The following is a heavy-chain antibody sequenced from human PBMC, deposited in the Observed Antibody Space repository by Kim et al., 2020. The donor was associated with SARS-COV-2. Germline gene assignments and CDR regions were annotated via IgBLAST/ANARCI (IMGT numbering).Heavy chain of an antibody. D-gene: IGHD3-10*01. V-gene: IGHV1-18*01. CDR3: ARVRVLWFGHTWVDY. Sequence: QKLQGRVTMTTDTSTSTAYMELRSLRSDDTAVYYCARVRVLWFGHTWVDYWGQGTLVTVSS. J-gene: IGHJ4*02.